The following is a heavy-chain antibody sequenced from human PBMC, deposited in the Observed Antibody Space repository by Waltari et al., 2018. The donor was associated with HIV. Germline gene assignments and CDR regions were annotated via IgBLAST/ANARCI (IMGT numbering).Heavy chain of an antibody. V-gene: IGHV3-23*01. CDR1: GFTFSSYA. Sequence: EVQLLESGGGLVQPGGSLRLSCAASGFTFSSYAMSWVRQAPGKGLEWVSAISGSGGSTYYADSVKGRFTISRDNSKNTLYLQMNSLRAEDTAVYYCAKRVTMVRGVITPDYYGMDVWGQGTTVTVSS. CDR3: AKRVTMVRGVITPDYYGMDV. J-gene: IGHJ6*02. D-gene: IGHD3-10*01. CDR2: ISGSGGST.